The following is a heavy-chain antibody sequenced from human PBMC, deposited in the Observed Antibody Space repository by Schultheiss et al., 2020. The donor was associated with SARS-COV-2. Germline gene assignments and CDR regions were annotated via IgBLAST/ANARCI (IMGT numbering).Heavy chain of an antibody. D-gene: IGHD3-10*01. CDR3: ARDGRGFARMYYFDY. J-gene: IGHJ4*02. Sequence: AGSLRLSCAASGFTFSSYGMHWVRQAPGKGLEWVAVIWYDGSNKYYADSVKGRFTISRDNSKNTLYLQMNSLRAEDTAVYYCARDGRGFARMYYFDYWGQGTLVTVSS. CDR1: GFTFSSYG. V-gene: IGHV3-33*01. CDR2: IWYDGSNK.